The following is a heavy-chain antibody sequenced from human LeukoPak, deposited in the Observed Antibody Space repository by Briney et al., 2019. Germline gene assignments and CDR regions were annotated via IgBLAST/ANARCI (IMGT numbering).Heavy chain of an antibody. CDR1: GGSFSGYY. CDR3: ARGGRRRNGYYYGSGSYFY. J-gene: IGHJ4*02. V-gene: IGHV4-34*01. Sequence: SETLSLTCAVYGGSFSGYYWSWIRQPPGKGLKWIGEINHSGSTNYNPSLKSRVTISVDTSKNQFSLKLSSVTAADTAVYYCARGGRRRNGYYYGSGSYFYWGQGTLVTVSS. D-gene: IGHD3-10*01. CDR2: INHSGST.